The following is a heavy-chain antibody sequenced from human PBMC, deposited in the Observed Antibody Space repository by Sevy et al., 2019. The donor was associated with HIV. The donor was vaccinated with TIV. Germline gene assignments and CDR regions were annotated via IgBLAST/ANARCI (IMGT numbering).Heavy chain of an antibody. D-gene: IGHD6-6*01. CDR1: GYTLTELS. V-gene: IGHV1-24*01. Sequence: ASVKVSCKVSGYTLTELSMHWVRQAPGKGLEWMGGFDPEDGETIYAQKFQGRVTMTDDTSTDTAYMELSSLRSEDTAVYYCATIFFSQYSSSPRGYYYYGMDVWGQGTTVTVSS. CDR2: FDPEDGET. J-gene: IGHJ6*02. CDR3: ATIFFSQYSSSPRGYYYYGMDV.